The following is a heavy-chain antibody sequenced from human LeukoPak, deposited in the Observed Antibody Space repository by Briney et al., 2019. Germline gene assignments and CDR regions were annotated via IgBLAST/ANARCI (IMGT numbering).Heavy chain of an antibody. CDR3: ARAYYDILTGYYRSPDAAFDI. D-gene: IGHD3-9*01. J-gene: IGHJ3*02. Sequence: ASVKVSCKASGYTFTSYGISWVRQAPGQGLEWMGWINAYNGNTNYAQKLQGRVTMTTDTSTSTAYMELRSLRSDDTAVYYCARAYYDILTGYYRSPDAAFDIWGQGTMVTVSS. CDR2: INAYNGNT. CDR1: GYTFTSYG. V-gene: IGHV1-18*04.